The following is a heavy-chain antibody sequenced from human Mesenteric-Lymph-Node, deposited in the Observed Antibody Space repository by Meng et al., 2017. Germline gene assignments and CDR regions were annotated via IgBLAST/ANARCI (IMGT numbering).Heavy chain of an antibody. J-gene: IGHJ5*02. CDR2: ISGSGDAT. D-gene: IGHD3-16*01. Sequence: EVQLLESGGDLVQPGGFLRLSFAASGFSFSSYAMNWVRQAPGKGLEWVSGISGSGDATYYADSVKGRFTISRDNSRNTVYLQMRSLRAEDTAVYYCAKVLAGYDYWRWFDPWGQGTLVTVSS. CDR3: AKVLAGYDYWRWFDP. V-gene: IGHV3-23*01. CDR1: GFSFSSYA.